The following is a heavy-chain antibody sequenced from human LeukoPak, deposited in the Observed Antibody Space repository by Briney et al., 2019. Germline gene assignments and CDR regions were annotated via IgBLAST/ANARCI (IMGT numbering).Heavy chain of an antibody. J-gene: IGHJ4*02. Sequence: PSETLSLTCAVYGGSFSGYYRSWIRQPPGKGLEWIGEINHSGSTNYNPSLKSRVTISVDTSKNQFSLKLSSVTAADTAVYYCAREGAHDFWSGYPTHYFDYWGQGTLVTVSS. D-gene: IGHD3-3*01. CDR3: AREGAHDFWSGYPTHYFDY. CDR1: GGSFSGYY. V-gene: IGHV4-34*01. CDR2: INHSGST.